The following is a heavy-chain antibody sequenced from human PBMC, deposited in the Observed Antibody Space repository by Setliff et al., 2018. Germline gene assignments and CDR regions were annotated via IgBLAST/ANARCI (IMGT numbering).Heavy chain of an antibody. D-gene: IGHD3-16*01. CDR3: ARDRGGGLYDY. Sequence: GGSLRLSCAASGFSLSIFWMSWVRQAPGKGLEWVASIKQDGSDKYYVDSVKGRFTISRDNAKNSLFLQMDSLRAEDTAMYFCARDRGGGLYDYWGQGTLVTVSS. CDR1: GFSLSIFW. J-gene: IGHJ4*02. V-gene: IGHV3-7*01. CDR2: IKQDGSDK.